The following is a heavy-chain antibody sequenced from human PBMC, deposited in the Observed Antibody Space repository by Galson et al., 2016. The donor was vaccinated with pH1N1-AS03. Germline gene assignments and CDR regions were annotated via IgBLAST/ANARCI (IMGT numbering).Heavy chain of an antibody. CDR1: GYIFTGFY. V-gene: IGHV1-2*04. CDR2: INPNSGVT. CDR3: ARDPRRPCSSAPCPPTYYFGMDV. J-gene: IGHJ6*02. Sequence: SVKVSCKASGYIFTGFYVHWVRQAPGQGLEWMGWINPNSGVTNYAQKFQAWVTMTGDTSISTAYMELYGLKSDDTAVYYCARDPRRPCSSAPCPPTYYFGMDVWGQGTTVIVSS. D-gene: IGHD3-10*02.